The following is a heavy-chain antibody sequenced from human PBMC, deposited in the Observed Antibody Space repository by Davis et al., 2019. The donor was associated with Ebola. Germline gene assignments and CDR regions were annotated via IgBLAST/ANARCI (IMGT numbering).Heavy chain of an antibody. V-gene: IGHV3-72*01. CDR1: GFTFSDHY. CDR3: ARDKIGSYSFDY. Sequence: PGGSLRLSCAASGFTFSDHYMEWVRQAPGKGLEWVGRSRNKANSYTTEHAAFVKGRFTISRDDSKNSLYLQMDSLKTEDTAVYYCARDKIGSYSFDYWGQGTPVTVSS. J-gene: IGHJ4*02. CDR2: SRNKANSYTT. D-gene: IGHD1-26*01.